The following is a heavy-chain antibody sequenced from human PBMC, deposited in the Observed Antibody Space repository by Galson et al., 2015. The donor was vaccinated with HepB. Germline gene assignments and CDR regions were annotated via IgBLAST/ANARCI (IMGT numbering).Heavy chain of an antibody. V-gene: IGHV3-30*10. CDR3: ARDHRAHDFWSGYFSLDP. CDR1: GFTFSSYG. D-gene: IGHD3-3*01. J-gene: IGHJ5*02. CDR2: ISYDGNNN. Sequence: SLRLSCAASGFTFSSYGLHWVRQAPGKGLEWVSFISYDGNNNSYIDSVKGRFTIFRDNSKNTVFLQMNGLRSEDTAVYYCARDHRAHDFWSGYFSLDPWGQGTLVTVSS.